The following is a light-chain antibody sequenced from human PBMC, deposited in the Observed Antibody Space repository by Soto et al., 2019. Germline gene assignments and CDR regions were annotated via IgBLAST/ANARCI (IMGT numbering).Light chain of an antibody. CDR1: QSISTY. Sequence: EIVLTQSPATLSLSPGESATLSCRASQSISTYLAWYQQQPGQAPRLLIYNASNRAPGIPARFSGSGSGTAFTLTISSLEPEDFALYYCQQRSNWPPPFGGGTKVEIK. V-gene: IGKV3-11*01. CDR2: NAS. J-gene: IGKJ4*01. CDR3: QQRSNWPPP.